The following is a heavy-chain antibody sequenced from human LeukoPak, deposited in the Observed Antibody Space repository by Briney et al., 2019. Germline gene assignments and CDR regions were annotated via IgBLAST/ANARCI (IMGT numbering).Heavy chain of an antibody. Sequence: SETLSLTCTVSGGSISSYYWSWIRQPPGKGLEWIGYIYYSGSTNYNPSLKSRVTISVDTSKNQFPLKLSSVTAADTAVYYCARGEPDSYGGPVEDYWGQGTLVTVSS. D-gene: IGHD5-18*01. CDR3: ARGEPDSYGGPVEDY. J-gene: IGHJ4*02. CDR1: GGSISSYY. CDR2: IYYSGST. V-gene: IGHV4-59*01.